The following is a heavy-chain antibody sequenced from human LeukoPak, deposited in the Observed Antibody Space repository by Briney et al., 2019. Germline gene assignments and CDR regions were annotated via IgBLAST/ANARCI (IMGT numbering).Heavy chain of an antibody. CDR3: ARGGYYGNSCFDY. J-gene: IGHJ4*02. CDR2: INSDGSST. CDR1: GFTFSNYW. V-gene: IGHV3-74*01. D-gene: IGHD4-11*01. Sequence: GGSLRLSCAASGFTFSNYWMHWVRQAPGKGLVWVSHINSDGSSTNYADSVKGRFTISRDNAKNTLYLQINSLRAEDTAVYYCARGGYYGNSCFDYWGRGTLVTVSS.